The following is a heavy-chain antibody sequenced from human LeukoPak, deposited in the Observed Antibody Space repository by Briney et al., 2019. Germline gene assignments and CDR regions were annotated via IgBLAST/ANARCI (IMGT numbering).Heavy chain of an antibody. Sequence: SETLSLTCTVSGGSISSSNWWSWVRQPPGKGLEWIGEIYHSGSTNYNPSLKSRVTISVDKSKKQFSLKLSSVTAADTAVYYCIAAAGKIYYYYYMDVWGKGTTVTITS. V-gene: IGHV4-4*02. CDR1: GGSISSSNW. J-gene: IGHJ6*03. D-gene: IGHD6-13*01. CDR3: IAAAGKIYYYYYMDV. CDR2: IYHSGST.